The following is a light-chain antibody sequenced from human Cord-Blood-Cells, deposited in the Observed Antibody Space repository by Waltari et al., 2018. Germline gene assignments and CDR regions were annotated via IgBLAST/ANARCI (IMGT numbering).Light chain of an antibody. J-gene: IGKJ4*01. CDR2: WAS. Sequence: DIVMTQSPDSLAVSLGERATINCKSSQSVLYSSNNKNYLAWSQQKPGQPPKLLIYWASTRESVVPDRFSGSGSGTDFTLTISSLQAEDVAVYYCQQYYSTPLTFGGGTKVEIK. CDR3: QQYYSTPLT. CDR1: QSVLYSSNNKNY. V-gene: IGKV4-1*01.